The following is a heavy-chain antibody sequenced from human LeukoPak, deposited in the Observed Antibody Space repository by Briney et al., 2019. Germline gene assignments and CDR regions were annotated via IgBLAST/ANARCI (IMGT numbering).Heavy chain of an antibody. J-gene: IGHJ4*02. V-gene: IGHV4-59*01. CDR1: GGSIIIYY. CDR3: ARGALIVVATSFDY. CDR2: IYYSGST. Sequence: KPSETLSLTCTVSGGSIIIYYWSWIRQPPGRGLEWIGYIYYSGSTNYNPSLKSRVTISVDTSRNQFSLKLSSVTAADTAVYYCARGALIVVATSFDYWGQGTLVTVSS. D-gene: IGHD1-26*01.